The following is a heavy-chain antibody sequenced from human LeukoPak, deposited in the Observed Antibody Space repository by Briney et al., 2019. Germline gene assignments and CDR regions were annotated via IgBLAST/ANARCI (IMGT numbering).Heavy chain of an antibody. CDR1: GGSINSGTYY. V-gene: IGHV4-61*02. J-gene: IGHJ5*02. CDR2: IYSSGST. CDR3: ARAGKYQLLRGRAINWFDP. Sequence: PSETLSLTCTVSGGSINSGTYYWGWIRQPAGKGLEWIGRIYSSGSTNYNPSLKSRVTISVDTSKNQFSLKLSSVTAADTAVYYCARAGKYQLLRGRAINWFDPWGQGTLVTVSS. D-gene: IGHD2-2*01.